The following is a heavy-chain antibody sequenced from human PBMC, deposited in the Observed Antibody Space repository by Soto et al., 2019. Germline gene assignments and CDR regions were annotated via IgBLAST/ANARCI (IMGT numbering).Heavy chain of an antibody. D-gene: IGHD2-2*01. Sequence: PGGSLRLSCAASGFTFSNYAMSWVRQAPGKGLEWVSAISGSGGSTYYADSVKGRFTISRDNSKNTLYLQMNSLRAEDTAVYYCASGLSTSLLYYFDYWGQGTLVTVSS. V-gene: IGHV3-23*01. CDR3: ASGLSTSLLYYFDY. J-gene: IGHJ4*02. CDR1: GFTFSNYA. CDR2: ISGSGGST.